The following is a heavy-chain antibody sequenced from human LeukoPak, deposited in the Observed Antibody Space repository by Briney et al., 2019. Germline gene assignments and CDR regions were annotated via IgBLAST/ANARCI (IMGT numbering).Heavy chain of an antibody. V-gene: IGHV3-48*04. CDR1: GFTFSSYS. CDR2: ISSSGSTI. Sequence: PGGSLRLSCAASGFTFSSYSMNWVRQAPGKGLEWVSYISSSGSTIYDADSVKGRFTISRDNAKNSLYLQMNSLRAEDTAVYYCAKERESYFEFDFWGQGTLVTVSS. CDR3: AKERESYFEFDF. J-gene: IGHJ4*02. D-gene: IGHD1-26*01.